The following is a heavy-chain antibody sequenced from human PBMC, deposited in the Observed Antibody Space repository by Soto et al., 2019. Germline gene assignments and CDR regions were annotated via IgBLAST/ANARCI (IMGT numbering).Heavy chain of an antibody. J-gene: IGHJ4*02. CDR1: GDTFIKYD. Sequence: ASVKVSCKASGDTFIKYDINWVRQATGQGLEWMGWMNPSNGNAGYAQNFRGRVTMTSNTSITTAYMELSGLRYEDTAVYYCARRKERSGPNYFDVWGQGTLVTVSS. V-gene: IGHV1-8*01. CDR3: ARRKERSGPNYFDV. D-gene: IGHD6-25*01. CDR2: MNPSNGNA.